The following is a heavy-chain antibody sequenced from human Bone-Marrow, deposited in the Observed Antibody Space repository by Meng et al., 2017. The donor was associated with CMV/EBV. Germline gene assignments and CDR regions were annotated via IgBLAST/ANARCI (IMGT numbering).Heavy chain of an antibody. CDR2: ISSTSRYI. D-gene: IGHD3-3*01. Sequence: CATSGFTFSTYSMTWVRQAPGKGLEWVSFISSTSRYIFYADSVKGRFTISRDNAKNSVYIQMNSLRAEDTAVYYCAGAFRGGYYTNDYWGQGTLVTVSS. CDR1: GFTFSTYS. J-gene: IGHJ4*02. V-gene: IGHV3-21*01. CDR3: AGAFRGGYYTNDY.